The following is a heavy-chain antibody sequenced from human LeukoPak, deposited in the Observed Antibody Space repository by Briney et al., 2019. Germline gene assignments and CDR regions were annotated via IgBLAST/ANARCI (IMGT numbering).Heavy chain of an antibody. V-gene: IGHV3-66*01. CDR1: GFTFSSNY. CDR3: ARDRYLGY. Sequence: GGSLRLSCAASGFTFSSNYMNWVRQAPGKGLEWVSIIYSGGGTYYADSVKGRFTFSRDNSKNTLYLQMNSLRAEDTAVYYCARDRYLGYWGQGTLVTVSS. D-gene: IGHD3-16*01. J-gene: IGHJ4*02. CDR2: IYSGGGT.